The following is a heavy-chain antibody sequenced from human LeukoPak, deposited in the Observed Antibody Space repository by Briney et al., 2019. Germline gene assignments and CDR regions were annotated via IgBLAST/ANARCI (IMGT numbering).Heavy chain of an antibody. J-gene: IGHJ4*02. CDR1: GYTFTSFG. D-gene: IGHD3-22*01. Sequence: ASVKVSCKASGYTFTSFGISWVRQAPGQGLEWMGWISAYDGNTIYAQMLQGRVTMTTDTSTSTAYMELRSLRSDDTAVYYCARDLSSSYYYVFDYWGQGTLVTVSS. CDR3: ARDLSSSYYYVFDY. V-gene: IGHV1-18*01. CDR2: ISAYDGNT.